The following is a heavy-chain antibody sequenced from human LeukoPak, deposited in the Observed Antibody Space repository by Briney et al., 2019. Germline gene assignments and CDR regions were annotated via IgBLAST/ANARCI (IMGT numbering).Heavy chain of an antibody. D-gene: IGHD3-22*01. CDR1: GFTFSSYG. V-gene: IGHV3-23*01. Sequence: GGSLRLSCAVSGFTFSSYGMSWVRQAPGKGLEWVSAISGSGGSTYYADSVKGRFTISRDNSKNTLYLQMNSLRAEDTAVYYCAKQGGSSGYYQTQSYDAFDIWGQGTMVTVSS. CDR2: ISGSGGST. CDR3: AKQGGSSGYYQTQSYDAFDI. J-gene: IGHJ3*02.